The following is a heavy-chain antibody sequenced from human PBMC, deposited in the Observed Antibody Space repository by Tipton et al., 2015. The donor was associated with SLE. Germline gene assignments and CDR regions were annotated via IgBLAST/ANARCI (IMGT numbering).Heavy chain of an antibody. CDR3: AKERGIAVDDFDY. CDR1: GFTFSSYW. Sequence: SLRLSCAASGFTFSSYWMSWVRQAPGKGLEWVSAISGSGGSTSYADAVKGRFTIARDNSKNKLYLQMNSLRAEETAADYCAKERGIAVDDFDYWGQGTLVSVSS. D-gene: IGHD6-19*01. CDR2: ISGSGGST. J-gene: IGHJ4*02. V-gene: IGHV3-23*01.